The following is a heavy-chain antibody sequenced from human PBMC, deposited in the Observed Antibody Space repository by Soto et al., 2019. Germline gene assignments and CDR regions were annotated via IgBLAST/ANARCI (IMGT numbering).Heavy chain of an antibody. CDR2: INHSGST. V-gene: IGHV4-34*01. J-gene: IGHJ4*02. CDR3: ARGRASCYGY. CDR1: GGSFSGYY. D-gene: IGHD2-2*01. Sequence: QVQLQQWGAGLLKPSETLSLTCAVYGGSFSGYYWSWIRQPPGKGLEWIGEINHSGSTYYNPSLKSRVTISVDTSKNQFSLKLSSVTAADTAVYYCARGRASCYGYWGQGTLVTVSS.